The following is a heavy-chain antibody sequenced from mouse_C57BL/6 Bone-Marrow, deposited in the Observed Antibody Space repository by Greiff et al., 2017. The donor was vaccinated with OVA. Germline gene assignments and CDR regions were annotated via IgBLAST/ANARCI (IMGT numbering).Heavy chain of an antibody. D-gene: IGHD2-5*01. CDR1: GFNIKNTY. Sequence: EVKLQESVAELVRPGASVKLSCTASGFNIKNTYMHWVKQRPEQGLEWIGRIDPANGNTKYAPKFQGKATITADTSSNTAYLQLSSLTSEDTAIYYCARGRYSNYWYFDVWGTGTTVTVSS. J-gene: IGHJ1*03. CDR3: ARGRYSNYWYFDV. V-gene: IGHV14-3*01. CDR2: IDPANGNT.